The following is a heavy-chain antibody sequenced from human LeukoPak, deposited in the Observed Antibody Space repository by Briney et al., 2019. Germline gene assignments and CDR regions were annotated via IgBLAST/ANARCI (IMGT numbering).Heavy chain of an antibody. D-gene: IGHD1-26*01. V-gene: IGHV4-4*07. J-gene: IGHJ4*02. Sequence: PSETLSLTCTVSGGSISSYYWSWIRQPAGKGLEWIGRIYTSGSTNYNPSLKSRVTMSVDTSKNQFSLKLSSVTAADTAVYYCARGWMGGGVGAIEVIDYWGQGTLVTVSS. CDR1: GGSISSYY. CDR2: IYTSGST. CDR3: ARGWMGGGVGAIEVIDY.